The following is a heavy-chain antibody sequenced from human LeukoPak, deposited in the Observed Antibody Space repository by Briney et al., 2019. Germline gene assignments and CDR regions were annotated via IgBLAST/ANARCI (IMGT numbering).Heavy chain of an antibody. V-gene: IGHV1-2*02. Sequence: ASVKVSCKASGYTFAGYSMDWVRHAPGQGLEWMGWIKPDMGGTNYAQTFQGRVTMTRDTSISTAYLELSRLRSDDMAVYYGASEYVKSDYERSGKDYWGQGTLVTVSS. CDR1: GYTFAGYS. CDR2: IKPDMGGT. D-gene: IGHD3-22*01. CDR3: ASEYVKSDYERSGKDY. J-gene: IGHJ4*02.